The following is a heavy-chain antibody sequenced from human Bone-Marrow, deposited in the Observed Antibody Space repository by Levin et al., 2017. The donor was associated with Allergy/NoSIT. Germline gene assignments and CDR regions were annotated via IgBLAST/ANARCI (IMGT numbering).Heavy chain of an antibody. CDR1: GIPFSTYS. D-gene: IGHD3-10*01. Sequence: GGSLRLSCVVSGIPFSTYSMNWVRQAPGKGLEWVSSISTGSRYIYYADSVKGRFTISRDDAKNSLYLQINSLRAEDTAIYYCAGDQIDYFGSGSNAYGMDVWGQGTTVTVSS. V-gene: IGHV3-21*06. CDR3: AGDQIDYFGSGSNAYGMDV. CDR2: ISTGSRYI. J-gene: IGHJ6*02.